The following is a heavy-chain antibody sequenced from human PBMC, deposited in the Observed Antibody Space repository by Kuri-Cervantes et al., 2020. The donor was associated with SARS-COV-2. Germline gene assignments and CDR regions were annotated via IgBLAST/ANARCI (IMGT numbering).Heavy chain of an antibody. Sequence: GGSLRLSCAASGFTLSNAWMSWVRQAPGKGLEWVGRIKSKTDVGTTDYAAPVKGRFTISRDDSKNTLYLQMNSLKTGYTAVYYCTTEPYDYVWGSYPYFDYWGQGTLVTVSS. V-gene: IGHV3-15*01. CDR3: TTEPYDYVWGSYPYFDY. CDR1: GFTLSNAW. D-gene: IGHD3-16*02. CDR2: IKSKTDVGTT. J-gene: IGHJ4*02.